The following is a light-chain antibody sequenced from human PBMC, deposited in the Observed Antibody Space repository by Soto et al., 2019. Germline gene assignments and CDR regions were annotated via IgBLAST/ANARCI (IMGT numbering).Light chain of an antibody. CDR2: AAS. V-gene: IGKV3-15*01. J-gene: IGKJ4*01. CDR3: QQYNTWPLT. Sequence: EIVMTQSPATLSVSPGEGAALSCRASQSVASNFAWYQQKPGQAPRLLIYAASTRATGIPARFSGSGSGTEFTLTISSLHSEHFAVYYCQQYNTWPLTFGGGTKVEIK. CDR1: QSVASN.